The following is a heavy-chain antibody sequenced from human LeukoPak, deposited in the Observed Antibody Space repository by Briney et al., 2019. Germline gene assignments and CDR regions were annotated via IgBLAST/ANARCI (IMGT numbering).Heavy chain of an antibody. CDR2: IYYSGST. CDR3: AGQSYYYGSGTF. V-gene: IGHV4-59*08. D-gene: IGHD3-10*01. Sequence: PSETLSLTCTVSGCSISSYYWSWIRQPPGKGLEWIGYIYYSGSTNYKPSLKSRVTISVDTSKNQFSLKLSSVTAADTAVYYCAGQSYYYGSGTFWGQGTLVTVSS. CDR1: GCSISSYY. J-gene: IGHJ4*02.